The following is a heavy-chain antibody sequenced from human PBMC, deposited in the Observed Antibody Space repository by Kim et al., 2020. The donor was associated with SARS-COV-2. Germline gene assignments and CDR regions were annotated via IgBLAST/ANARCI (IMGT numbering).Heavy chain of an antibody. V-gene: IGHV3-73*01. J-gene: IGHJ5*02. CDR3: SRHNDDYYDSSAYP. D-gene: IGHD3-22*01. Sequence: TASVKGRFTITRDDSKKPAYLQMNSLKTEDTAVYYCSRHNDDYYDSSAYPWGQGTLVTVSS.